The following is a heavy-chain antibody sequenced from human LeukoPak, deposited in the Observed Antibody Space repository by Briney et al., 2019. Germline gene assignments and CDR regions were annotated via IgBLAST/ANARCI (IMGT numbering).Heavy chain of an antibody. Sequence: SETLSLTCTVSGGSISSSSYYWGWIRQPPGKGLEWIGSIYYSGSTYYNPSLKSRVSISIDTSENQFSLKLSSVTAADTAVYYCAREEDVALYYMDVWGKGTTVTVSS. V-gene: IGHV4-39*07. CDR3: AREEDVALYYMDV. CDR1: GGSISSSSYY. D-gene: IGHD2-15*01. CDR2: IYYSGST. J-gene: IGHJ6*03.